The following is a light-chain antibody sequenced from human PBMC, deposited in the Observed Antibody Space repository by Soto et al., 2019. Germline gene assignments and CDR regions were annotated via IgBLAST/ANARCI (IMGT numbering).Light chain of an antibody. CDR3: QKYNSAPLT. Sequence: GDRVTITCLASQSISSYLNWYQQKPGKAPKLLIYAASTLQAGVPSRFSGSGSGTDFTLTISSLQPEDVAAYYCQKYNSAPLTFGGGTKVDIK. CDR1: QSISSY. CDR2: AAS. V-gene: IGKV1-27*01. J-gene: IGKJ4*01.